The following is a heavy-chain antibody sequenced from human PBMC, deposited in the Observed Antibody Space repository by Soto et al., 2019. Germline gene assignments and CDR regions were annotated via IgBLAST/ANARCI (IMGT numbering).Heavy chain of an antibody. V-gene: IGHV5-51*01. CDR2: IYPGDSDT. Sequence: GESLKISCKGFGYSFVSYWIAWVRQMPGKGLEWMGTIYPGDSDTRYSPSFQGQVTMSVDKSISTAYLQWTTLKASDSAIYYCARLTPTGFDPWGQGTLVTVSS. J-gene: IGHJ5*02. CDR3: ARLTPTGFDP. CDR1: GYSFVSYW. D-gene: IGHD1-1*01.